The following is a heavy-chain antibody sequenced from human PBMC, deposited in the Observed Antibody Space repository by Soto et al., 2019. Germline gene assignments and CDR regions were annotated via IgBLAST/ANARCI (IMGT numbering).Heavy chain of an antibody. J-gene: IGHJ6*02. CDR1: GYSFTSYW. CDR3: ARPGYCSSTSCTHYGMDV. D-gene: IGHD2-2*03. V-gene: IGHV5-10-1*01. CDR2: IDPSDSYT. Sequence: LGESLKISCKGSGYSFTSYWISWVRQMPGKGLEWMGRIDPSDSYTNYSPSFQGHVTISADKSISTAYLQWSSLKASDTAMYYCARPGYCSSTSCTHYGMDVWGQGTTVTVSS.